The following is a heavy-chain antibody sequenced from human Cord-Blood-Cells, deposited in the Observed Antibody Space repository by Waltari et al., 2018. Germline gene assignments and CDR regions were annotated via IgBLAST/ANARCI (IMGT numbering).Heavy chain of an antibody. Sequence: QVQLQESGPGLVKPSQTLSLTCTVPGGSISSGGFYWSWIRQHPGKGLEWIGYIYYSGSTYYNPSLKSRVTISVDTSKNQFSLKLSSVTAADTAVYYCARGYSSSSYAFDIWGQGTMVTVSS. D-gene: IGHD6-6*01. CDR3: ARGYSSSSYAFDI. J-gene: IGHJ3*02. CDR1: GGSISSGGFY. V-gene: IGHV4-31*03. CDR2: IYYSGST.